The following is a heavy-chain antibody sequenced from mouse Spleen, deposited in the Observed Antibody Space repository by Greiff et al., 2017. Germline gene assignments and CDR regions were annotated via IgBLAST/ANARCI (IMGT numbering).Heavy chain of an antibody. CDR3: ARDYYYGGFDV. Sequence: EVKLVESGGGLVQSGRSLRLSCATSGFTFSDFYMEWVRQAPGKGLEWIAASRNKANDYTTEYSASVKGRFIVSRDTSQSILYLQMNALRAEDTAIYYCARDYYYGGFDVWGAGTTVTVSS. CDR1: GFTFSDFY. CDR2: SRNKANDYTT. V-gene: IGHV7-1*01. J-gene: IGHJ1*01. D-gene: IGHD1-1*01.